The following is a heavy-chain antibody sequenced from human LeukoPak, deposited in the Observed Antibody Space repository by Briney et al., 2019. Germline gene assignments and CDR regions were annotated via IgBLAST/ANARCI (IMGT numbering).Heavy chain of an antibody. CDR2: ISAYNGNT. D-gene: IGHD3-16*02. J-gene: IGHJ4*02. CDR3: AREPYDYVWGSYRRGYYFDY. V-gene: IGHV1-18*01. Sequence: WASVKVSCKASGYTFTSYGISWVRQAPGQGLEWMGWISAYNGNTNYAQKLQGRVTMTTDTSTSTAYMELRSLRSDDTAVYYCAREPYDYVWGSYRRGYYFDYWGQGTLVTVSS. CDR1: GYTFTSYG.